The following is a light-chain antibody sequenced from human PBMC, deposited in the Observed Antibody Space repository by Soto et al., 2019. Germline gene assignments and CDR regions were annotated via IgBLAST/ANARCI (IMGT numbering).Light chain of an antibody. CDR2: DAS. CDR3: QQRYDWLT. CDR1: HSVSTY. V-gene: IGKV3-11*01. Sequence: ELTQSPATLSLSPGERATLSCRVSHSVSTYLAWYQQKPGQAPRLHIYDASNRATGIPARFSGSGSGTDFTLTISSLEPEDSAVYYCQQRYDWLTFGGGTKVDIK. J-gene: IGKJ4*01.